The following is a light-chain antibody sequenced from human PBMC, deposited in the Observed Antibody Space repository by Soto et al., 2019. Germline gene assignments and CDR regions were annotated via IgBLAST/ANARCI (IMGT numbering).Light chain of an antibody. Sequence: EMVLTQSPGPLSLSPGERATLSCRASQSVSNNYLAWYHQKPGQAPRLLIYGASNRATSIPDRFSGSWSGTDFTLTISRLEPEDFAVYYCQQYGSSGTFGQGTKVEIK. CDR2: GAS. CDR1: QSVSNNY. CDR3: QQYGSSGT. J-gene: IGKJ1*01. V-gene: IGKV3-20*01.